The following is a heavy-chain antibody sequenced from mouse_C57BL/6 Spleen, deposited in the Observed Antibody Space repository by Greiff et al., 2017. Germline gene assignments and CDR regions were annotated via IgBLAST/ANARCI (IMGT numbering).Heavy chain of an antibody. V-gene: IGHV1-62-2*01. D-gene: IGHD3-2*02. J-gene: IGHJ4*01. CDR3: ARQSQVVSAMDY. CDR2: FYPGSGSI. CDR1: GYTFTEYT. Sequence: QVQLQQPGAELVKPGASVKLSCKASGYTFTEYTIHWVKQRPGQGLEWIGWFYPGSGSIKYNEKFKDKATLTADKSSSTVYMELSRMTSEDSAVDFCARQSQVVSAMDYWGQGTSVTVSS.